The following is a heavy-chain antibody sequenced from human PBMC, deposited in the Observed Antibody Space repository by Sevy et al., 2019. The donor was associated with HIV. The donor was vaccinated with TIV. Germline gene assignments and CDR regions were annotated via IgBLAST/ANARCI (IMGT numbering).Heavy chain of an antibody. J-gene: IGHJ5*02. CDR2: IYYSGST. CDR1: GGSISSYY. D-gene: IGHD3-10*01. CDR3: ARGGYYGLGSYYNVPWFDP. V-gene: IGHV4-59*01. Sequence: SETLSLTCTVSGGSISSYYWSWIRQPPGKGLEWIGYIYYSGSTNYNPSLKSRVTISVDTSKNQFSLKLSSVTAADTAVYYCARGGYYGLGSYYNVPWFDPWGQGTLVTVSS.